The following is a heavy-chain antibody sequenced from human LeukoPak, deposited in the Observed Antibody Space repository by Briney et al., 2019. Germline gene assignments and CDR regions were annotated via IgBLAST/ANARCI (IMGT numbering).Heavy chain of an antibody. Sequence: PSETLSLTCAVYGGSFRGYYWSWIRQPPGKGLEWIGEINHSGSTNYNPSLKSRVTISVDTSKNQFSLKLSSVTAADTAVYYCARLKYDILTGYSPFDYWGQGTLVTVSS. CDR1: GGSFRGYY. V-gene: IGHV4-34*01. CDR2: INHSGST. CDR3: ARLKYDILTGYSPFDY. D-gene: IGHD3-9*01. J-gene: IGHJ4*02.